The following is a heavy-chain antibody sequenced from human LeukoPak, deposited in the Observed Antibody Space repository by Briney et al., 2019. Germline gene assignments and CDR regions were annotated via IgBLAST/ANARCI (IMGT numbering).Heavy chain of an antibody. CDR3: ARILDTGRFDP. D-gene: IGHD5-18*01. Sequence: SSETLSLTCAVYGGSFSGYYWSWIRQPPGKGLEWIGEINHSGSTNYNPSLKNRVTISVDTSKNQFSLKLSSVTAADTAVYYCARILDTGRFDPWGQGTLVTVSS. CDR2: INHSGST. CDR1: GGSFSGYY. V-gene: IGHV4-34*01. J-gene: IGHJ5*02.